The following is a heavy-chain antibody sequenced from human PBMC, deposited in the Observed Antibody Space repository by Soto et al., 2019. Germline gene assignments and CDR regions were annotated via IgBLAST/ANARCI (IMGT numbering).Heavy chain of an antibody. D-gene: IGHD6-13*01. CDR2: FDPEDGET. J-gene: IGHJ6*02. CDR3: ATGDPRQLVNYYYYGMDV. V-gene: IGHV1-24*01. Sequence: ASVKVSCKVSGYTLTELSMHWVRQAPGKGLEWMGGFDPEDGETIYAQKFQGRVTMTEDTSTDTAYMELSSLRSEDTAVYYCATGDPRQLVNYYYYGMDVWGQGTTVTVSS. CDR1: GYTLTELS.